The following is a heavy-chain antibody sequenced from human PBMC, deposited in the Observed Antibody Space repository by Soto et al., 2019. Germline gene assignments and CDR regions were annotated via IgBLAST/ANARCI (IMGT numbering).Heavy chain of an antibody. CDR3: ARGGHVRFLEWLYEGDAFDI. V-gene: IGHV1-8*01. CDR2: MNPNSGNT. D-gene: IGHD3-3*01. Sequence: QVQLVQSGAEVKKPGASVKVSCKASGYTFTSYDINWVRQATGQGLEWMGWMNPNSGNTGYAQKFQGRVTMTRNTSIRTAYMELSSLRSEDTAVYYCARGGHVRFLEWLYEGDAFDIWGQGTMVTVSS. CDR1: GYTFTSYD. J-gene: IGHJ3*02.